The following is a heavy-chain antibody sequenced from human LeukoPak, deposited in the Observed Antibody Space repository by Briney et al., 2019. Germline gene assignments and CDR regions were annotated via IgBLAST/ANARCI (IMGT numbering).Heavy chain of an antibody. CDR1: GGSISSGSYY. J-gene: IGHJ4*02. CDR2: IYTSGST. Sequence: SETLSLTCTVSGGSISSGSYYWSWIRQPAGKGLEWIGRIYTSGSTNYNPSLKSRVTISVDTSKNPFSLKLSSVTAADTAVYYCASVSIAAAGGIDYWGQGTLVTVSS. D-gene: IGHD6-13*01. V-gene: IGHV4-61*02. CDR3: ASVSIAAAGGIDY.